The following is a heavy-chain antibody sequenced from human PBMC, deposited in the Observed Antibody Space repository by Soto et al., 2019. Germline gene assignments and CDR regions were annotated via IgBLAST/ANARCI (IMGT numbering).Heavy chain of an antibody. CDR2: IWYDGSNK. CDR3: ARDASDSSSSWFDP. V-gene: IGHV3-33*01. Sequence: PGGPLRLPRAAPGLTFIGHGMHWVRQAPGKGLEWVAVIWYDGSNKYYADSVKGRFTISRDNSKNTLYLQMNSLRAEDTAVYYCARDASDSSSSWFDPWGQGTLVTV. CDR1: GLTFIGHG. D-gene: IGHD6-6*01. J-gene: IGHJ5*02.